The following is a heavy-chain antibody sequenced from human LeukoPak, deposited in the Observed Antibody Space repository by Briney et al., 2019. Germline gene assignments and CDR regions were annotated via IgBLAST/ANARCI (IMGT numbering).Heavy chain of an antibody. D-gene: IGHD1-26*01. CDR2: ISSSSSYI. Sequence: GGSLRLSCAASGFAFSSYSMNWVRQVPGKGLEWVSSISSSSSYIYYADSVKGRFTISRDNAKNSLYLQMNSLRAEDTAVYYCARSGSYSPFDYWGQGTLVTVSS. CDR1: GFAFSSYS. V-gene: IGHV3-21*01. J-gene: IGHJ4*02. CDR3: ARSGSYSPFDY.